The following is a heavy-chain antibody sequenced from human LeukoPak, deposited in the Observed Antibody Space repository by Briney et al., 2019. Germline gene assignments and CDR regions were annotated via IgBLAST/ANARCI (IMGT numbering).Heavy chain of an antibody. J-gene: IGHJ4*02. CDR3: AKWGPYDILTGRIN. CDR2: IKPDESEK. V-gene: IGHV3-7*03. D-gene: IGHD3-9*01. CDR1: GFTFSNYW. Sequence: GRSLRLSCAASGFTFSNYWMTWVRQAPGKGLEWVANIKPDESEKYYVGSVKGRFTISRDNAKNSLYLQMNSLRVEDTAVYYCAKWGPYDILTGRINWGQGTLVTVSS.